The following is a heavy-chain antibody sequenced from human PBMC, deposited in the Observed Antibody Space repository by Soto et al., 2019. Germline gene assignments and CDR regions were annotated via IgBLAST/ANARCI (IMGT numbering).Heavy chain of an antibody. CDR1: GGSISSYY. V-gene: IGHV4-59*01. CDR2: IYYSGST. D-gene: IGHD6-6*01. CDR3: ARVPIAARRVRYYYYGMDV. Sequence: SETLSLTCTVSGGSISSYYWSWIRQPPGKGLEWIGYIYYSGSTNYNPSLKSRVTISVETSKNQFSLKLSSVTAADTAVYYCARVPIAARRVRYYYYGMDVWGQGTTVTVSS. J-gene: IGHJ6*02.